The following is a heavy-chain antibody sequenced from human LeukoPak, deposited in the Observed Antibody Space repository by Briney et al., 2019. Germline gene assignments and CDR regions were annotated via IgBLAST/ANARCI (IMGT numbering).Heavy chain of an antibody. CDR1: GYSFTSHY. CDR2: INPSGSST. CDR3: AKDRACGQWNCQGSDY. Sequence: APVKVSCKASGYSFTSHYMHWVRQAPGQGLEWLGLINPSGSSTLYAQKFQGRVTMTRDMSTTTDYMELSSLRSEDTAVYYCAKDRACGQWNCQGSDYWGQGTLVTVSS. V-gene: IGHV1-46*01. D-gene: IGHD1-7*01. J-gene: IGHJ4*02.